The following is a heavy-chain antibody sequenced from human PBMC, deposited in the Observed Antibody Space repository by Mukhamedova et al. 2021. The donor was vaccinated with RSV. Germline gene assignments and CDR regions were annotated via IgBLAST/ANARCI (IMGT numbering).Heavy chain of an antibody. Sequence: GYIYYSGSTNYNPSLKSRVTISVDTSKNQFSLKLSSVTAADTAVYYCASGYCSGTSCSDAFDIWGQGTMVTVSS. D-gene: IGHD2-2*01. J-gene: IGHJ3*02. V-gene: IGHV4-59*09. CDR2: IYYSGST. CDR3: ASGYCSGTSCSDAFDI.